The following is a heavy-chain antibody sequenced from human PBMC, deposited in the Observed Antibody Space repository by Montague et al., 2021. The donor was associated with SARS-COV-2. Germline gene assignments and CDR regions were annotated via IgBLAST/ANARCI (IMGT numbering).Heavy chain of an antibody. J-gene: IGHJ6*02. CDR3: ARGPHSSSWHYYYYYGMDV. D-gene: IGHD6-13*01. CDR2: IYYNGST. V-gene: IGHV4-39*01. Sequence: WCIYYNGSTYYNPSLKSRVTISVDTSKNQFSLKLSSVTAADTAVYYCARGPHSSSWHYYYYYGMDVWGQGTTVTVSS.